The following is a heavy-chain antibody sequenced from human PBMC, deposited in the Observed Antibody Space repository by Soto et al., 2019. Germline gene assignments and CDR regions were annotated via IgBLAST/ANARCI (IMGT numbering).Heavy chain of an antibody. J-gene: IGHJ3*01. V-gene: IGHV1-18*04. CDR2: ISVYNCNT. D-gene: IGHD3-22*01. Sequence: GXSXKVSFKASGYTXSTYGIRLVRQAPGQGLEWMGWISVYNCNTKYAKKFQGRVTITTDTSTNTAYIDLRSLRSYDTSVYYCVRAKIRSSHYYEPHAFDLWGQGTMGTVSS. CDR1: GYTXSTYG. CDR3: VRAKIRSSHYYEPHAFDL.